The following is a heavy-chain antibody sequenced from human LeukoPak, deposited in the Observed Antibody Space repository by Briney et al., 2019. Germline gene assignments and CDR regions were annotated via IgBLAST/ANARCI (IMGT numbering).Heavy chain of an antibody. CDR1: GFTFNDAQ. J-gene: IGHJ4*02. V-gene: IGHV3-15*01. Sequence: GGSLRLSCAASGFTFNDAQMSWVRQAPGKGLEWVGRIKTKTGGGTTYYAAPVKGRFTISRDDSENTLYLQMNSLKTEDTAVYYCATALKWEHASTDYWGQGTLVTVSS. CDR2: IKTKTGGGTT. D-gene: IGHD1-26*01. CDR3: ATALKWEHASTDY.